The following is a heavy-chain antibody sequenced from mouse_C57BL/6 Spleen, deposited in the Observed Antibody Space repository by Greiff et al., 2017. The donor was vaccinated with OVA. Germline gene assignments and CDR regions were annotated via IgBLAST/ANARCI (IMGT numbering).Heavy chain of an antibody. Sequence: QVQLKQSGPELVKPGASVKLSCKASGYTFTSYDINWVKQRPGQGLEWIGWIYPRDGSTKYNERLKGKATLTVDTSSSTAYMGLHSLTSEDSAVYFCARSDYYGSSYGGDFDYWGQGTTLTVSS. D-gene: IGHD1-1*01. CDR3: ARSDYYGSSYGGDFDY. CDR2: IYPRDGST. V-gene: IGHV1-85*01. CDR1: GYTFTSYD. J-gene: IGHJ2*01.